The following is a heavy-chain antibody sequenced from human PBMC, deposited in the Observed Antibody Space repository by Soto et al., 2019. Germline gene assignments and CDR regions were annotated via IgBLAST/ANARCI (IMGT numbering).Heavy chain of an antibody. CDR2: IKQDGSEK. CDR1: GFTFSSYW. Sequence: GGSLRLSCAASGFTFSSYWMSWVRQAPGKGLEWVANIKQDGSEKYYVDSVKGRFTISRDNAKNSLYLQMNSLRAEDTAVYYCARVPHHIRRLLVGFDYWGQGTLVTVSS. V-gene: IGHV3-7*01. D-gene: IGHD2-15*01. CDR3: ARVPHHIRRLLVGFDY. J-gene: IGHJ4*02.